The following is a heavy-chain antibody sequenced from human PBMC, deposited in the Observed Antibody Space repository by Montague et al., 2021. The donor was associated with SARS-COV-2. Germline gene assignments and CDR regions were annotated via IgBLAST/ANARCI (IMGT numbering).Heavy chain of an antibody. V-gene: IGHV4-30-2*06. CDR2: IYQSGSA. CDR1: GGSVSSGDYS. Sequence: TLSLTCVVSGGSVSSGDYSWSWIRQSPGKGLEWIGYIYQSGSAYYNPSLKSRVTISIDTSNNQFSLNLRSVTAADTGLYYCATRSSPWR. J-gene: IGHJ5*02. CDR3: ATRSSP.